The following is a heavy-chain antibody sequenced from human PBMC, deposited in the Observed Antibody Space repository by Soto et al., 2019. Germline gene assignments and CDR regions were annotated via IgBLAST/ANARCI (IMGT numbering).Heavy chain of an antibody. CDR2: IHQSGGT. J-gene: IGHJ6*02. CDR1: GGSFSDHY. V-gene: IGHV4-34*01. Sequence: SETLSLTCAIYGGSFSDHYSTWIRQSPGKGLEWIGEIHQSGGTNYNPSLKGRATISLDTAMNLFSLKLTSVTAADTAVYSCARGRPFYYYGLDLWGQGTTVTVSS. CDR3: ARGRPFYYYGLDL.